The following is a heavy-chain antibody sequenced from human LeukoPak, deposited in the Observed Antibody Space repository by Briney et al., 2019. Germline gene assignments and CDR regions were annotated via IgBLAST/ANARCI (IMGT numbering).Heavy chain of an antibody. CDR1: GGSISSYY. CDR3: ARRSYDFWSGYRYYFDY. D-gene: IGHD3-3*01. Sequence: SETLSLTCTVSGGSISSYYWSWIRQPPGKGLEWIGYIYYSGSTYYNPSLKSRVTISVDTSKNQFSLKLSSVTAADTAVYYCARRSYDFWSGYRYYFDYWGQGTLVTVSS. V-gene: IGHV4-59*08. CDR2: IYYSGST. J-gene: IGHJ4*02.